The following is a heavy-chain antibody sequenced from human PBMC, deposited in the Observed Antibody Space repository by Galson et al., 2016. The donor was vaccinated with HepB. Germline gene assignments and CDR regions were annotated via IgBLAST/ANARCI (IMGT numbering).Heavy chain of an antibody. Sequence: SLRLSCAASGFSFSNYWMSWVRQAPGKGPEWVANIKGDGSGKYCVDSVKGRFTISRDNAKDSLDLQMNSLRAEDTAVYYCARDGCLYAMDVWGQGAAVTVAS. CDR1: GFSFSNYW. CDR3: ARDGCLYAMDV. V-gene: IGHV3-7*03. J-gene: IGHJ6*02. CDR2: IKGDGSGK. D-gene: IGHD4/OR15-4a*01.